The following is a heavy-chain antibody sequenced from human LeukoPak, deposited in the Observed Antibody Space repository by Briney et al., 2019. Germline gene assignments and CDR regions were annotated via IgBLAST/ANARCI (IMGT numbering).Heavy chain of an antibody. CDR1: GFTFSDYT. CDR2: IHTSSDYV. J-gene: IGHJ4*02. Sequence: GGSRRLSCAASGFTFSDYTMNWIRQTPGLAPEWVSSIHTSSDYVYYADSVKGRFISSRDNAKNSLYLQMNSLRVEDTGVYYCTRKSAPFDLWGQGILVTVSS. CDR3: TRKSAPFDL. V-gene: IGHV3-21*01. D-gene: IGHD3-3*01.